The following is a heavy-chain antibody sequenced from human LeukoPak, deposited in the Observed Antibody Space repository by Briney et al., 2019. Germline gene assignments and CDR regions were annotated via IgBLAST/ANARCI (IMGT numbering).Heavy chain of an antibody. V-gene: IGHV1-3*01. J-gene: IGHJ4*02. D-gene: IGHD3-3*01. Sequence: ASVKVSCKTSGYTFSIYAIQWVRQAPGQRLEWMGWINAGNGNTKYSQKFQGRVTITSDTSASTAYMELTSLRSEDTAVYYCAREHDSWSGYSFDFWGQGTLVTVSS. CDR3: AREHDSWSGYSFDF. CDR1: GYTFSIYA. CDR2: INAGNGNT.